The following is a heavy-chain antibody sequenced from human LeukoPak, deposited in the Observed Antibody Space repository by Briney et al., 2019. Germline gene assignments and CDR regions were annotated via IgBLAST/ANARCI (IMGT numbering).Heavy chain of an antibody. Sequence: GGSLRLSCAASGFTFSSYGMHWVRQAPGKGLEWVAFIRYDGSNKYYADSVKGRFTISRDNAKNSLYLQMNSLRAEDTAVYYCARVRLKAGYSLHWGQGTLVTVSS. CDR2: IRYDGSNK. CDR3: ARVRLKAGYSLH. V-gene: IGHV3-30*02. D-gene: IGHD5-18*01. J-gene: IGHJ4*02. CDR1: GFTFSSYG.